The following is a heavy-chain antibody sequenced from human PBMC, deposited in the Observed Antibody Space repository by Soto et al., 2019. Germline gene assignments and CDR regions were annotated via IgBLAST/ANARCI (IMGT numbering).Heavy chain of an antibody. Sequence: QVQLVQSGAEVKKPGASVKVSCKASGYTFTSYAMHWVRQAPGQRLEWMGWINAGNGNTKYSQKFQGRVTITRDTSASTAYMGLSSLRSEDTAVYYCARSIVVVTSFDYWGQGTLVTVSS. CDR2: INAGNGNT. J-gene: IGHJ4*02. CDR1: GYTFTSYA. D-gene: IGHD3-22*01. V-gene: IGHV1-3*01. CDR3: ARSIVVVTSFDY.